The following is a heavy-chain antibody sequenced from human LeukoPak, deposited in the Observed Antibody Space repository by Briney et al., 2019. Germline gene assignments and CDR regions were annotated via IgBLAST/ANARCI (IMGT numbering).Heavy chain of an antibody. D-gene: IGHD3-3*01. CDR2: ICSSSSTI. CDR3: ARDNIPDFWSGSFDP. CDR1: GFTFSSYS. J-gene: IGHJ5*02. V-gene: IGHV3-48*01. Sequence: PGGSLRLSCAASGFTFSSYSMNWVRQAPGKGLEWVSYICSSSSTIYYADSVKGRFTISRDNAKNSLYLQMNSLRAEDTAVYYCARDNIPDFWSGSFDPWGQGTLVTVSS.